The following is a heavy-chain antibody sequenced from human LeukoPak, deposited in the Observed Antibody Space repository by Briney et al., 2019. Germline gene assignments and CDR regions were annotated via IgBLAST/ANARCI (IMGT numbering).Heavy chain of an antibody. CDR3: AREKIGSRRAYYYHYMDV. CDR2: IYYSGST. Sequence: SETLSLTCTVSGGSISSYYWSWIRQPPGKGLEWIGYIYYSGSTNYNPSLKSRVAISVDTSKNQFSLKLSSVTAADTAVYYCAREKIGSRRAYYYHYMDVWGKGTTVTVSS. V-gene: IGHV4-59*01. J-gene: IGHJ6*03. CDR1: GGSISSYY. D-gene: IGHD1-14*01.